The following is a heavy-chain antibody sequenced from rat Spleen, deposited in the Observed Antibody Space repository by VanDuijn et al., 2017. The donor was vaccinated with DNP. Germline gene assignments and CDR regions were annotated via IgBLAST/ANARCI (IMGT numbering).Heavy chain of an antibody. D-gene: IGHD1-2*01. Sequence: EVRLVESGGGLVQPGRSLKLSCAASGFTFSDYYMAWVRQAPAKGLEWVASINTGGTNTYYRDSVKGRFTISRDNAKNTQYLQMDSLRSEDTATYYCARHDYYYSSYIYRYYAMDAWGQGTSVTVSS. CDR3: ARHDYYYSSYIYRYYAMDA. V-gene: IGHV5S13*01. CDR1: GFTFSDYY. CDR2: INTGGTNT. J-gene: IGHJ4*01.